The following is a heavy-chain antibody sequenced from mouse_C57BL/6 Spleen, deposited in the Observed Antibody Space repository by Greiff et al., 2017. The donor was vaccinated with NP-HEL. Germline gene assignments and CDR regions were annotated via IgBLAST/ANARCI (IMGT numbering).Heavy chain of an antibody. CDR3: ARRPAGGDFEV. CDR1: GYTFTDYE. J-gene: IGHJ1*03. V-gene: IGHV1-15*01. CDR2: IDPETGGT. D-gene: IGHD4-1*01. Sequence: VQLQQSGAELVRPGASVTLSCKASGYTFTDYEMHWVKQTPVHGLEWIGAIDPETGGTAYNQKFKGKAILTADTSSSTAYMELRSLTSEDSAVYDCARRPAGGDFEVWGTGTTVTVSS.